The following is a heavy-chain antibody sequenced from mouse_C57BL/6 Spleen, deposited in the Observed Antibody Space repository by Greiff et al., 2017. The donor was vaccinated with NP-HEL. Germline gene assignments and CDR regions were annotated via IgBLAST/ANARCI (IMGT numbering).Heavy chain of an antibody. CDR1: GYSITSGYD. D-gene: IGHD1-1*01. V-gene: IGHV3-1*01. Sequence: VQLKESGPGMVKPSQSLSLTCTVTGYSITSGYDWHWIRHFPGNKLEWMGYISYSGSTNYNPSLKSRISITHDTSKNHFFLKLNSVTTEDTATYYCATGHYYGSSPFAYWGQGTLVTVSA. J-gene: IGHJ3*01. CDR2: ISYSGST. CDR3: ATGHYYGSSPFAY.